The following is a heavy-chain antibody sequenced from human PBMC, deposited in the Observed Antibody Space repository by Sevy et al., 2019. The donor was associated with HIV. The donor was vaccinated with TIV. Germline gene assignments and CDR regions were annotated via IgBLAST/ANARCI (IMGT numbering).Heavy chain of an antibody. CDR3: ARDHVKDGDLGDYYYFAMDV. D-gene: IGHD4-17*01. CDR1: GFTFSDYY. Sequence: GGSLRLSCAASGFTFSDYYMSWIRQAPGKGLEWLSYISGSDGTTYYADSVKGRFTISRDNAKNSLYLQMNSLRAEDTAVYYCARDHVKDGDLGDYYYFAMDVWCQGTTVTVSS. CDR2: ISGSDGTT. J-gene: IGHJ6*02. V-gene: IGHV3-11*01.